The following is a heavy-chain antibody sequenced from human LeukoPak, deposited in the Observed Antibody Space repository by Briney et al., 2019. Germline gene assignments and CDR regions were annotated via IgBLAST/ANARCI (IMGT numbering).Heavy chain of an antibody. D-gene: IGHD3-10*01. Sequence: ASVKVSCKASGYTFTAYYMQWVRQAPGQGLEWMGWINPNSGGTNSSQKFQDRVTLTRDTSISTAYMELGSLRSDDTAIYYCARAYGSGSSYHPAYWGQGTLVTVSS. V-gene: IGHV1-2*02. J-gene: IGHJ4*02. CDR1: GYTFTAYY. CDR3: ARAYGSGSSYHPAY. CDR2: INPNSGGT.